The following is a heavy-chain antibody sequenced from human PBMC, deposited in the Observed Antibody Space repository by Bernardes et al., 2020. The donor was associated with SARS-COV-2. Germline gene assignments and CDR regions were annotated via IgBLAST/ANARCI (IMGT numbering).Heavy chain of an antibody. D-gene: IGHD3-22*01. J-gene: IGHJ6*02. Sequence: GGSLRLSCAASGFTFSSYGMHWVRQAPGKGLEWVAFIWYDGSNKNYVDSVKGRFAISRDNSKNTLYLQMNSLRAEDTAVYYCARDAYYYDRSGYYWGKYDYYGMDVWGQGTTVTVSS. CDR3: ARDAYYYDRSGYYWGKYDYYGMDV. V-gene: IGHV3-33*01. CDR2: IWYDGSNK. CDR1: GFTFSSYG.